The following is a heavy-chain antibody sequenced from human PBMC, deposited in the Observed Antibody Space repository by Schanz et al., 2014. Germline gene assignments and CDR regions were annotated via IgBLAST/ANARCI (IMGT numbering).Heavy chain of an antibody. V-gene: IGHV3-11*06. CDR3: ARAHGNNWYGKGLDY. J-gene: IGHJ4*02. CDR2: ISGTTTYT. CDR1: GFTFSDYY. D-gene: IGHD1-1*01. Sequence: PGGSLRLSCAASGFTFSDYYMSWIRQAPGKGLEWVSYISGTTTYTNYADSVKGRFTISRDNSKNTLYLQMNSLSADDTAVYFCARAHGNNWYGKGLDYWGQGTLVTVSS.